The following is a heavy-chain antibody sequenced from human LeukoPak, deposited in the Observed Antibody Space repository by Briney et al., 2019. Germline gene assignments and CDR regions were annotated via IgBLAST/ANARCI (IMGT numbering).Heavy chain of an antibody. CDR2: INPSGGST. Sequence: GASVKVSCKTSGYTFTSYYMHWVRQAPGQGLEWMGIINPSGGSTSYAQEFQGRVTITRDTSASTAYMELSSLRSEDMAVYYCARESGGSYFTHFDYWGQGTLVTVSS. CDR3: ARESGGSYFTHFDY. V-gene: IGHV1-46*01. D-gene: IGHD1-26*01. CDR1: GYTFTSYY. J-gene: IGHJ4*02.